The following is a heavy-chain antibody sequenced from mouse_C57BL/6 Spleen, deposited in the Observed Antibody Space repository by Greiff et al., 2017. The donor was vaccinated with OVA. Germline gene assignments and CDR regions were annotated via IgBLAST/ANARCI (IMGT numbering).Heavy chain of an antibody. CDR1: GFTFTSYG. CDR3: ASAGVAYYYAMDY. Sequence: DVMLVESGGDLVKPGGSLKLSCAATGFTFTSYGMSWVRQTPAKRLEWVVTIISGGSCTYYPDSVKGRFTISRDTAKNTLYLQMSSLTTEDTARDCCASAGVAYYYAMDYWGQGTSVTVSS. CDR2: IISGGSCT. V-gene: IGHV5-6*02. J-gene: IGHJ4*01. D-gene: IGHD1-1*01.